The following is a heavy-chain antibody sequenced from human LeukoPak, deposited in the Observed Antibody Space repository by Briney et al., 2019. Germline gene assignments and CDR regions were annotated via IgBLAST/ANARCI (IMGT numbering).Heavy chain of an antibody. CDR2: ISGSGGST. CDR3: AKVALLWFGELTNFDY. V-gene: IGHV3-23*01. Sequence: PGGSLRLSCAASRFTFSSYAMSWVRQAPGKGLEWVSAISGSGGSTYYADSVKGRFTISRDNSKNTLYLQMNSLRAEDTAVYYCAKVALLWFGELTNFDYWGQGTLVTVSS. CDR1: RFTFSSYA. D-gene: IGHD3-10*01. J-gene: IGHJ4*02.